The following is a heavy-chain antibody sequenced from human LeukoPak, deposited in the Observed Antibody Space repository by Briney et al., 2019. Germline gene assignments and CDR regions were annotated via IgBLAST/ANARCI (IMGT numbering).Heavy chain of an antibody. V-gene: IGHV3-23*01. Sequence: GGSLRLSCAASGFTFSSYGMSWVRQAPGKGLEWVSAISGSGGSTYYADSVKGRFTISRDNAKNSLYLQMNSLRAEDTAVYYCARDPYSGSYGDYYYYYMDVWGKGTTVTISS. CDR2: ISGSGGST. CDR3: ARDPYSGSYGDYYYYYMDV. J-gene: IGHJ6*03. CDR1: GFTFSSYG. D-gene: IGHD1-26*01.